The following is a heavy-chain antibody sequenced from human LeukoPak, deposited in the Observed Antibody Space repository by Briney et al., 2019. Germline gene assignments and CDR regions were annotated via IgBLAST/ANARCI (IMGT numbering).Heavy chain of an antibody. CDR3: ATTNDGGGYQWGDFFDF. Sequence: ASVKVSCKASGGTSNSHAISWGRQAPGQGLEWMGRIIPNLGTTNRAQNFQDRVTLTADKSTNTAYMELTSLTSDDTAVYYCATTNDGGGYQWGDFFDFWGQGTLVTVSS. V-gene: IGHV1-69*04. J-gene: IGHJ4*02. CDR1: GGTSNSHA. D-gene: IGHD3-22*01. CDR2: IIPNLGTT.